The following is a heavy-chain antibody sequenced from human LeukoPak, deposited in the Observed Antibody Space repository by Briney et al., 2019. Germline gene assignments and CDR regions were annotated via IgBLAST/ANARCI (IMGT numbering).Heavy chain of an antibody. CDR2: INGDGSNV. Sequence: GGSLRLSCAASGFIFSNYYMHWVRQAPGKGLVWVSHINGDGSNVNYADSVKGRFTISRDNSKNTLYLQMNSLRAEDTALYYCAKDRAFGQFLWGNDYWGQGTLVTVSS. D-gene: IGHD3-10*01. CDR1: GFIFSNYY. J-gene: IGHJ4*02. V-gene: IGHV3-74*01. CDR3: AKDRAFGQFLWGNDY.